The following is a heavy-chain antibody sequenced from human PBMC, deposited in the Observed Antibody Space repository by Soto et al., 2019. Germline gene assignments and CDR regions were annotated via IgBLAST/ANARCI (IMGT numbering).Heavy chain of an antibody. V-gene: IGHV4-38-2*01. D-gene: IGHD3-3*01. CDR1: GYSISGGYY. Sequence: PSETLSLTCAVSGYSISGGYYWGWIRQPPGKGLEWIGSIYHSGSTYYNPSLKSRVTISVDTSKNQFSLKLSSVTAADTAVYYCARGDFWSGYGAGSMDVWGQGTTVTVSS. CDR2: IYHSGST. CDR3: ARGDFWSGYGAGSMDV. J-gene: IGHJ6*02.